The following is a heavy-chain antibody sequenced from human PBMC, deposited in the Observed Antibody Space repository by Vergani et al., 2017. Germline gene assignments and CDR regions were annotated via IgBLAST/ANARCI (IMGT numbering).Heavy chain of an antibody. CDR2: IYSTGST. CDR3: ARASRLDCSSTSCYTPYYYYYMDV. CDR1: GGSFNTYY. Sequence: QVQLEESGPGLVKPSETLSLTCTVSGGSFNTYYWSWIRQSPGKGLEWIGYIYSTGSTNYNPSLNSRVTMSVDTSKNQFSLKLRSVTAADTAVYYCARASRLDCSSTSCYTPYYYYYMDVWGKGP. D-gene: IGHD2-2*02. V-gene: IGHV4-59*13. J-gene: IGHJ6*03.